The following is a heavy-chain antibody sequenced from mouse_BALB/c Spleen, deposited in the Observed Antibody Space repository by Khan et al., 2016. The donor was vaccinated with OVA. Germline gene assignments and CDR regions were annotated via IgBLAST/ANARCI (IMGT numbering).Heavy chain of an antibody. J-gene: IGHJ3*01. V-gene: IGHV1S137*01. Sequence: QVRLQQSGAELVRPGVSVKISCKASGYTFTDYAMHWVKQRYAKSLEWIGVISTIYGDADYNQKFQGKASMTVDRSSSTVYMELARLTSEDSAIYVWVRGEKFAYWGQGTLVTVSA. CDR2: ISTIYGDA. D-gene: IGHD2-13*01. CDR3: VRGEKFAY. CDR1: GYTFTDYA.